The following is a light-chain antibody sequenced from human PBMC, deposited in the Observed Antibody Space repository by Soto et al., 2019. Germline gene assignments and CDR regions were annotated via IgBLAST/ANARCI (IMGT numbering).Light chain of an antibody. V-gene: IGLV1-44*01. J-gene: IGLJ1*01. Sequence: QSVLTQPPSASGTPGQRVTISCSGSSSNIGSNTVNWYQQLPGTAPKLLIYRNNQRPSRVPDRFSGSKSGTSASRAISGLQSEDEADYYCAAWDDSLNGHYVFGTGTKLTVL. CDR2: RNN. CDR3: AAWDDSLNGHYV. CDR1: SSNIGSNT.